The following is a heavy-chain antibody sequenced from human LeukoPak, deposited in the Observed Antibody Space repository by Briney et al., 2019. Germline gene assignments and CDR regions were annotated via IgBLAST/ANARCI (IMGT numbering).Heavy chain of an antibody. V-gene: IGHV1-8*03. Sequence: ASVKVSCKASGYTFTSYDINWVRQATGQGLEWMGWMNPNRGNTGYAQKFQGRVTITRNTSISTAYMELSSLRSEDTAVYYCARGLRFLEWLLFDYWGQGTLVTVSS. CDR1: GYTFTSYD. D-gene: IGHD3-3*01. CDR2: MNPNRGNT. CDR3: ARGLRFLEWLLFDY. J-gene: IGHJ4*02.